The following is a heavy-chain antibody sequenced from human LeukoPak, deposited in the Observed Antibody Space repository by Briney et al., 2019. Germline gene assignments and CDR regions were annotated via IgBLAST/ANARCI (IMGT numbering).Heavy chain of an antibody. CDR1: GGSITGHY. D-gene: IGHD5-12*01. CDR2: IYDSGST. CDR3: ARGGSGYDSFYYYGMDV. J-gene: IGHJ6*02. Sequence: SETLSLTCTVSGGSITGHYWSWIRQPPGKGLEWMGYIYDSGSTNYNPSLKSRVTISVDTSKNQFSLKLSSVTAADTAVYYCARGGSGYDSFYYYGMDVWGQGTTVTVSS. V-gene: IGHV4-59*11.